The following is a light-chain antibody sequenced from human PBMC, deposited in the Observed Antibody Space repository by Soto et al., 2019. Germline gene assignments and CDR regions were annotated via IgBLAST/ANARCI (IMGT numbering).Light chain of an antibody. CDR3: TSPTPGSLYV. CDR1: SSDVGNYNY. Sequence: QSALTHPASVSVSPGQSISISCPGTSSDVGNYNYVSWYQQYPGRVPKLLIYMVSNRASGDSNRFSGSKSGNTASLTISGLQAEDEADYFCTSPTPGSLYVFGTGTKVTVL. CDR2: MVS. J-gene: IGLJ1*01. V-gene: IGLV2-14*01.